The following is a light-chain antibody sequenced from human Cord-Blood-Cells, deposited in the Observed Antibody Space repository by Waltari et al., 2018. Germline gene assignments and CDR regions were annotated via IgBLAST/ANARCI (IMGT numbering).Light chain of an antibody. CDR1: SSNLGNNY. V-gene: IGLV1-51*02. CDR2: ENN. CDR3: GTWDSSLSAYV. J-gene: IGLJ1*01. Sequence: QSVLTQPPSVSAAPGQKVTISCSGSSSNLGNNYVSWYQPPPGTAPKLPIYENNKRPSGIPDRFSGSKSGTSATLGITGLQTGDEADYYCGTWDSSLSAYVFGTGTKVTVL.